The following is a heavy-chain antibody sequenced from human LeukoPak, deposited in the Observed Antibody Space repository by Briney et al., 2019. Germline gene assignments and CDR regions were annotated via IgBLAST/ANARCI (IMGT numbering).Heavy chain of an antibody. CDR2: INHSGST. CDR1: GGSFSGYY. D-gene: IGHD1-26*01. J-gene: IGHJ4*02. CDR3: ARGQWELTD. V-gene: IGHV4-34*01. Sequence: SETLSLTCAVYGGSFSGYYWSWIRQPPGKGLEWIGEINHSGSTNYNPSLKSRVTISVDTSKNQFSLKLSSVTAADTAVYYCARGQWELTDWGQGTLVTVSS.